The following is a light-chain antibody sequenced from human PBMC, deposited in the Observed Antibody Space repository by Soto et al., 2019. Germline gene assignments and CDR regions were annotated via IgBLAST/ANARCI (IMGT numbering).Light chain of an antibody. V-gene: IGKV3-15*01. CDR3: QQYSNWPYT. J-gene: IGKJ2*01. CDR2: GTS. Sequence: EIVMTQSPVALSVSPGERAALSCRASQSVGRNFAWYQQRPGQAPRVLIYGTSTRSTGVPARFSGSGYGTDFTLTISSLQSEDFAVYYCQQYSNWPYTFGQGTRLEIK. CDR1: QSVGRN.